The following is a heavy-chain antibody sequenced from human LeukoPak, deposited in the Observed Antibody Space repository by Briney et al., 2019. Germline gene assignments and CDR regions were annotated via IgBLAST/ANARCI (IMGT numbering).Heavy chain of an antibody. CDR1: GFTFGNYW. J-gene: IGHJ4*02. CDR3: ARYYYDSSGAPPQY. Sequence: GGSLRLSCAASGFTFGNYWMSWVRQAPGKGLEWVAPINIDGSEKYYVDSVKGRFTISRDNAKNSLYLQMNSLRAEDTAVYYCARYYYDSSGAPPQYWGQGTLVTVSS. D-gene: IGHD3-22*01. V-gene: IGHV3-7*01. CDR2: INIDGSEK.